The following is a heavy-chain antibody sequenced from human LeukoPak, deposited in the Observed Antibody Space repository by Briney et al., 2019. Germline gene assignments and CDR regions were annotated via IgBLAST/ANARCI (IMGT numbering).Heavy chain of an antibody. V-gene: IGHV4-59*12. D-gene: IGHD3-10*01. CDR1: SGSISSYS. J-gene: IGHJ4*02. CDR3: ARGFGGIGPGY. Sequence: SETLSLTCTVSSGSISSYSWSWIRQPPGKGLEWVAYISYSGTTNYNPSLKSRVTISVDTSKNQFSLKLSSVTAADTAVYYCARGFGGIGPGYWGQGTLVTVSS. CDR2: ISYSGTT.